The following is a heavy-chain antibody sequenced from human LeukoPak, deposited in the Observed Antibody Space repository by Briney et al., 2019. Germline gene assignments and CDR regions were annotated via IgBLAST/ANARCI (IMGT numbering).Heavy chain of an antibody. CDR2: ISGSGGST. D-gene: IGHD2-15*01. CDR3: ASPVVVVATREVDY. V-gene: IGHV3-23*01. J-gene: IGHJ4*02. CDR1: GFTFSSYA. Sequence: GGSRRLSCAASGFTFSSYAMSWVRQAPGKGLEWVSAISGSGGSTYYADSVKGRFTISRDNSKNTLYLQMNSLRAEDTAVYYCASPVVVVATREVDYWGQGTLVTVSS.